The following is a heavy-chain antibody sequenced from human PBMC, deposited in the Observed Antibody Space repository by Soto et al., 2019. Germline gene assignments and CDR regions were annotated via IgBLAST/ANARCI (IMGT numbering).Heavy chain of an antibody. J-gene: IGHJ6*02. D-gene: IGHD6-13*01. Sequence: PGESLKISCXGSGYSFTTYWINWVRQMPGKGLEWMGIIYPGDSDTRYSPSFQGQVTISADKSINTAYLQWRSLKASDTAVYYCARHHGSPGSYFGMDVWGQGTTVTVP. V-gene: IGHV5-51*01. CDR3: ARHHGSPGSYFGMDV. CDR2: IYPGDSDT. CDR1: GYSFTTYW.